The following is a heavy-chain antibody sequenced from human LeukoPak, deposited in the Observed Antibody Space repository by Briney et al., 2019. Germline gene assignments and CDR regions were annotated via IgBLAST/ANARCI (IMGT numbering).Heavy chain of an antibody. D-gene: IGHD1-14*01. CDR3: ARVRETFGYDRSDWFDP. Sequence: KSSETLSLTCTVSGGSISSGGYYWSWIRQHPGKGLEWIGYIYYSGSTYYNPSLKSRVTISVDTSKNQFSLKLSSVTAADTAVYYCARVRETFGYDRSDWFDPWGQGTLVTVSS. CDR2: IYYSGST. J-gene: IGHJ5*02. V-gene: IGHV4-31*03. CDR1: GGSISSGGYY.